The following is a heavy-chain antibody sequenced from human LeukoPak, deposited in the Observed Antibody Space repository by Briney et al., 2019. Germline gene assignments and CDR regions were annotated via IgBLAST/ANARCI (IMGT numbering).Heavy chain of an antibody. CDR1: GFTFTNYW. D-gene: IGHD2-8*02. V-gene: IGHV3-7*01. CDR3: ARHWWHGLDI. CDR2: INQDGSGE. J-gene: IGHJ3*02. Sequence: GGSLRLSCVASGFTFTNYWMIWVRQAPGKGLEWVANINQDGSGESYVDSVKGRFTISRDNAKNSVSLQMHGLRVEDTAVYYCARHWWHGLDIWGHGTLVTVSS.